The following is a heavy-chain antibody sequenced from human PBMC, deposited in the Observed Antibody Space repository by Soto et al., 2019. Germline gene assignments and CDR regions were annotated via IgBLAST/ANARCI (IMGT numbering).Heavy chain of an antibody. CDR1: GGSISNHY. D-gene: IGHD6-25*01. CDR2: IYESGNT. J-gene: IGHJ6*02. V-gene: IGHV4-59*11. CDR3: VRVGYYYYFYDMDV. Sequence: PSETLSLTCTVSGGSISNHYWTWIRQPPGKGLEWIGYIYESGNTKYNPSLKSRVTISLDPSRKQFSLKLSSVTAADTAVYFCVRVGYYYYFYDMDVWGQGTTVTVSS.